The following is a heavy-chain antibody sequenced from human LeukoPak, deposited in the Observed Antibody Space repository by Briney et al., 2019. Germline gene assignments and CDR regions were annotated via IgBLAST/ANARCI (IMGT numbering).Heavy chain of an antibody. CDR1: GYTFTGYY. V-gene: IGHV1-2*06. CDR3: ASSIVVVVGLDY. D-gene: IGHD2-15*01. CDR2: INPNSGGT. Sequence: ASVKVSCKASGYTFTGYYMHWVRQAPGQGLEWMGRINPNSGGTNYAQKFQGRVTMTSDTSISTAYMELSRLRSDDTAVYYCASSIVVVVGLDYWGQRTLVTVPS. J-gene: IGHJ4*02.